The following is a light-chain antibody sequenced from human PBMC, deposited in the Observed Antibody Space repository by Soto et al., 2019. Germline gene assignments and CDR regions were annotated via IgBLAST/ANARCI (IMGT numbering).Light chain of an antibody. CDR1: SSDVGGYNY. CDR3: SSNTSSSTPYV. Sequence: QSALTQPASVSGSPGQSITISCTGTSSDVGGYNYVSWYQQHPGKAPKLMIYDVSNRPSGVSNRFSGSKSGNTASLTISGLQAEDEADYYCSSNTSSSTPYVFGTGTKFTVL. CDR2: DVS. J-gene: IGLJ1*01. V-gene: IGLV2-14*01.